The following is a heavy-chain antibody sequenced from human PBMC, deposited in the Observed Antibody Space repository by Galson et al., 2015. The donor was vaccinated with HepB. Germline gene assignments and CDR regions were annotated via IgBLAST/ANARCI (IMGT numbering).Heavy chain of an antibody. V-gene: IGHV4-39*01. Sequence: ETLSLTCIVSGASFSSSNHYWGWVRQPPGKGLEWIGTIHSSGSPYYNQSLSSRSTISVDTSKSQFSMKLSSVTAADTAVYYCARHHTTGWYYFDNWGQGTLVRVSP. J-gene: IGHJ4*02. CDR3: ARHHTTGWYYFDN. CDR2: IHSSGSP. CDR1: GASFSSSNHY. D-gene: IGHD1-1*01.